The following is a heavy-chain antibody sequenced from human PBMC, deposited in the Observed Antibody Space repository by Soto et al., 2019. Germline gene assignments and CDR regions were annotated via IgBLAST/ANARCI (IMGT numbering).Heavy chain of an antibody. J-gene: IGHJ3*02. D-gene: IGHD6-19*01. Sequence: PRLSCAASGFTFSSYGMHWVRQAPGKGLEWVAVIWYDGSNKYYADSVKGRFTISRDNSKNTLYLQMNSLRAEDTAVYYCARDGPYSSGWNDAFDIWGQGTMVTVSS. CDR1: GFTFSSYG. CDR2: IWYDGSNK. V-gene: IGHV3-33*01. CDR3: ARDGPYSSGWNDAFDI.